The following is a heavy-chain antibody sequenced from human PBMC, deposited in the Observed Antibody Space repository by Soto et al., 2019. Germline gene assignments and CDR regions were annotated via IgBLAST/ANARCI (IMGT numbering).Heavy chain of an antibody. Sequence: PGGSLRLSCAASGFTFSSYAISWVRQAPGKGLEWVSAISGSGGSTYYADSVKGRFTISRDNSKNTLYLQMNSLRAEDTAVYYCPIGGYSGSYYYYYGMDVWGQGTTVTAP. D-gene: IGHD1-26*01. V-gene: IGHV3-23*01. CDR3: PIGGYSGSYYYYYGMDV. CDR1: GFTFSSYA. CDR2: ISGSGGST. J-gene: IGHJ6*02.